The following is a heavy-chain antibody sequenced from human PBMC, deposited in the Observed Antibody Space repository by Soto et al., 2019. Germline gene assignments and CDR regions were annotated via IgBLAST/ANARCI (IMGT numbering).Heavy chain of an antibody. Sequence: PGGSLRLSCAASGFTFSSYGMHWVRQAPGKGLEWVAVISYDGSNKYYADSVKGRFTISRDNSKNTLYLQMNSLRAEDTAVYYCAKGYSSSPALDYWGQGTLVTVSS. V-gene: IGHV3-30*18. J-gene: IGHJ4*02. CDR2: ISYDGSNK. CDR3: AKGYSSSPALDY. D-gene: IGHD6-6*01. CDR1: GFTFSSYG.